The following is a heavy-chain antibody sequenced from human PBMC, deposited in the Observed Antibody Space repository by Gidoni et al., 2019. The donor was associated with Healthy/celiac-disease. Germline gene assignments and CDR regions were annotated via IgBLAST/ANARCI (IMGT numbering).Heavy chain of an antibody. CDR3: AKPPVYDILTGRHDAFDI. CDR1: GFPFSSYS. Sequence: EFQLLESWGGLVQPWVSLRLSCTASGFPFSSYSIRWFRQAQGKGLEWVSAISVSGGSTYYADSVKGRFTISRDNSKNTLYLQMNSLRGEDTDVYYCAKPPVYDILTGRHDAFDIWGQGTMVTVSS. D-gene: IGHD3-9*01. V-gene: IGHV3-23*01. CDR2: ISVSGGST. J-gene: IGHJ3*02.